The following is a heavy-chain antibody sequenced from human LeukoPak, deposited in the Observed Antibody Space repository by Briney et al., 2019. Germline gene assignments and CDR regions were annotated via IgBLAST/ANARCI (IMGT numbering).Heavy chain of an antibody. Sequence: SETLSLTCAVYGGSFSGYYWSWIRQPPGKGLEWIGEINHSGSTYYNPSLKSRVTISVDTSKNQFSLKLNSVTAADTAEYYCARHYGPWGQGTRVTVSS. J-gene: IGHJ5*02. CDR1: GGSFSGYY. CDR2: INHSGST. CDR3: ARHYGP. D-gene: IGHD3-16*01. V-gene: IGHV4-34*01.